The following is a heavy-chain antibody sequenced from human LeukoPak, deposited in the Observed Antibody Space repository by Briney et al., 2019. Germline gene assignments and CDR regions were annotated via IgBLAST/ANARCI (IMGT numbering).Heavy chain of an antibody. CDR3: ARDAELAAYRSLRWFDP. D-gene: IGHD3-3*02. J-gene: IGHJ5*02. CDR2: IK. CDR1: GFTFSSYW. Sequence: GGSLRLSCAASGFTFSSYWMSWVRQAPGKGLEWVANIKKGRFTISRDNAKNSLYLQMNSLRAEDTAVYYCARDAELAAYRSLRWFDPWGQGTLVTVSS. V-gene: IGHV3-7*01.